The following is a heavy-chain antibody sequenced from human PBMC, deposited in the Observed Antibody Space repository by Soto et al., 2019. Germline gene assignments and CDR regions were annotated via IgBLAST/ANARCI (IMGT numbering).Heavy chain of an antibody. V-gene: IGHV1-69*13. CDR3: ARDRVVLDSSGPETPLLDY. CDR2: IIPIFGTA. D-gene: IGHD3-22*01. Sequence: SVKVSCKASGGTFSSYAISWVRQAPGQGLEWMGGIIPIFGTANYAQKFQGRVTITADESTSTAYMELSSLRSEDTAVYYCARDRVVLDSSGPETPLLDYWGQGTLVTVSS. J-gene: IGHJ4*02. CDR1: GGTFSSYA.